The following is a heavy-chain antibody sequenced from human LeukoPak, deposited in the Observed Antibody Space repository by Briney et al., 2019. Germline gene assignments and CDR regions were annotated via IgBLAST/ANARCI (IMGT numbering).Heavy chain of an antibody. CDR1: GFTFSSYS. J-gene: IGHJ6*02. CDR2: ISSSSSYI. D-gene: IGHD3-22*01. Sequence: NPGGSLRLSCAASGFTFSSYSMNWVRQAPGKGLEWVSSISSSSSYIYYADSVKGRFTISRDNAKNSLYLQMNSLRAEDTAVYYCARDLNYDSRWGYYYGMDVWGQGTTVTVSS. CDR3: ARDLNYDSRWGYYYGMDV. V-gene: IGHV3-21*01.